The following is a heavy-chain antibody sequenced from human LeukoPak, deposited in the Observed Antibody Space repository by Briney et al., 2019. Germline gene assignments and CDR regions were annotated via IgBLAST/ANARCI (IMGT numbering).Heavy chain of an antibody. CDR1: GGTFSSYA. D-gene: IGHD1-26*01. CDR2: IIPILGIA. Sequence: GASVKVSCKASGGTFSSYAISWVRQAPGQGLEWMGRIIPILGIANYAQKLQGRVTITADKSTSTAYMELSSLRSEDTAVYYCARDDTGRVGFDYWGQGTLVTVSS. V-gene: IGHV1-69*04. CDR3: ARDDTGRVGFDY. J-gene: IGHJ4*02.